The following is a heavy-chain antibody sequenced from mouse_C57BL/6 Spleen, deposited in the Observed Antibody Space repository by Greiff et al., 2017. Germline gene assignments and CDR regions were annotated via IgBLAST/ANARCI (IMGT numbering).Heavy chain of an antibody. V-gene: IGHV1-9*01. CDR1: GYNITGYW. CDR3: ARWFYYNNDLDY. CDR2: IFPGGGST. Sequence: QVQLKESGAELMKPGASVTLSCTATGYNITGYWMEWVKQRPGHGLEWIGEIFPGGGSTNYTEKFKGKATFTADTYSNPAYMQLSSLTTEDSAIYYCARWFYYNNDLDYWGQGTTLTVSS. J-gene: IGHJ2*01. D-gene: IGHD2-4*01.